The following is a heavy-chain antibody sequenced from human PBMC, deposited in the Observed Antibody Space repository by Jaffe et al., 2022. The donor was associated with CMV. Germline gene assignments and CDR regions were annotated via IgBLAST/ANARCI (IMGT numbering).Heavy chain of an antibody. D-gene: IGHD3-10*01. CDR3: ARTPLDGSGSKNWFDS. V-gene: IGHV3-48*02. J-gene: IGHJ5*01. Sequence: EVQLVESGGGLVQPGGSLRLSCAASEFTFSSYSMNWVRQAPEKGLEWVSYISSSSSTIYNADSVKGRFTISRDNAKNSLYLQMNSLRDEDTAVYYCARTPLDGSGSKNWFDSWGQGTLVTVSS. CDR1: EFTFSSYS. CDR2: ISSSSSTI.